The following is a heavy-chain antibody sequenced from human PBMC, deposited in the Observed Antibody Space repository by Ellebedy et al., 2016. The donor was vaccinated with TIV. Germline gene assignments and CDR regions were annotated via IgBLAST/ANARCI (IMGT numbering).Heavy chain of an antibody. CDR3: ARDGGSYSDFDY. J-gene: IGHJ4*02. V-gene: IGHV1-8*01. Sequence: AASVKVSCKASGYTFTSYDISWVRQATGQGLEWMGWMNPNSGNTGYAQKFQGRVTMTRNTSISTAYMELSRLRSDDTAVYYCARDGGSYSDFDYWGQGTLVTVSS. CDR1: GYTFTSYD. D-gene: IGHD1-26*01. CDR2: MNPNSGNT.